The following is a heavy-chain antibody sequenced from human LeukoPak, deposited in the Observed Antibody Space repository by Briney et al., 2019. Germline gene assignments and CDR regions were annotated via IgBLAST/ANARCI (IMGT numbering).Heavy chain of an antibody. V-gene: IGHV4-39*07. J-gene: IGHJ4*02. CDR1: GGSISSGGYY. Sequence: SQTLSLTCTVSGGSISSGGYYWGWIRQPPGKGLEWIGSIYYSGSTYYNPSLKSRVTISVDTSENQFSLKLSSVTAADTAVYYCARVVYSDSSGYQSLYFDYWGQGTLVTVSS. D-gene: IGHD3-22*01. CDR2: IYYSGST. CDR3: ARVVYSDSSGYQSLYFDY.